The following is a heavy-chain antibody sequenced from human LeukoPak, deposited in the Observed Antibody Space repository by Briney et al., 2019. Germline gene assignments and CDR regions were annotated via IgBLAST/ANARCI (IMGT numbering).Heavy chain of an antibody. J-gene: IGHJ3*02. CDR2: ISYDGSNK. Sequence: PGGSLRLSCAASGFTFSSYGMHWVRQAPGKGLEWVAVISYDGSNKYYADSVKGRFTISRDNSKNTLYLQMNSLRAEDTAVYYCARPSYDYVWGSYRLWGAYDAFDIWGQGTMVTVSS. D-gene: IGHD3-16*02. CDR3: ARPSYDYVWGSYRLWGAYDAFDI. CDR1: GFTFSSYG. V-gene: IGHV3-30*03.